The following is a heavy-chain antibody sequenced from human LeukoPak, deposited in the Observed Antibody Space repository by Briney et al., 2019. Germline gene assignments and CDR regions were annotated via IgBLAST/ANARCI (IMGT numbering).Heavy chain of an antibody. Sequence: GGSLRLSCAASGFTLRSYDMSWVRQAPGRGLEWVAATSGSGVNSYYADSVRGRFTISRDNSQNTLYLQMDSLRAEDTALYYCAKEYSGYDFDYWGQGTLVTVSS. CDR1: GFTLRSYD. CDR2: TSGSGVNS. V-gene: IGHV3-23*01. CDR3: AKEYSGYDFDY. D-gene: IGHD5-12*01. J-gene: IGHJ4*02.